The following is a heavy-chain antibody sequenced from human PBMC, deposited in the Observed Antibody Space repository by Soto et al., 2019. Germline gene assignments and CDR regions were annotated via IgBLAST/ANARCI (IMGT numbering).Heavy chain of an antibody. D-gene: IGHD3-16*01. CDR2: ISSSGNTI. J-gene: IGHJ5*02. Sequence: EVQLVESGGGLVQPGGSLRLSCAASGFTFSSYSMNWVRQAPGKGLEWVSYISSSGNTIYYADSVKGRFTISRDNAKNSLYLKMNSLRDEDTAVYYCARDGSKRGANWFDPWGQGTLVTVSS. CDR3: ARDGSKRGANWFDP. CDR1: GFTFSSYS. V-gene: IGHV3-48*02.